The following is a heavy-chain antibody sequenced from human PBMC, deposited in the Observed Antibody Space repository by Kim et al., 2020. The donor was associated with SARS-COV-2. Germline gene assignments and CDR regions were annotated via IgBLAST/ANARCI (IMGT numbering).Heavy chain of an antibody. CDR3: ARYSSGWFYYFDY. D-gene: IGHD6-19*01. Sequence: YADSGKGRFTISRDNAKNALYLQMNSLRAEDTAVYYCARYSSGWFYYFDYWGQGTLVTVSS. V-gene: IGHV3-11*01. J-gene: IGHJ4*02.